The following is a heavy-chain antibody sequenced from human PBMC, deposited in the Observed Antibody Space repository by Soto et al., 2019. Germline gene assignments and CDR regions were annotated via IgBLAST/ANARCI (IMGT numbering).Heavy chain of an antibody. V-gene: IGHV4-30-4*01. J-gene: IGHJ6*02. D-gene: IGHD3-10*01. CDR3: ARQTTYGSGSRYSYYYYGMDV. CDR2: ISYSGST. Sequence: PSETLSLTCTVSGGSISSGNYYWSWIRQPPGKGLEWIGFISYSGSTNYNPSLKSRVTISVDTSKNQFSLKLSSVTAADTAVYYCARQTTYGSGSRYSYYYYGMDVWGQGTTVTVSS. CDR1: GGSISSGNYY.